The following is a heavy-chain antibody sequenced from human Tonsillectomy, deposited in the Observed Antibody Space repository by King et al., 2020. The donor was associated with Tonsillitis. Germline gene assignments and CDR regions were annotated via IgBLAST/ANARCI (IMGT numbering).Heavy chain of an antibody. CDR1: GDTFNNYA. CDR3: ARDVDYVSHNNWFDP. J-gene: IGHJ5*02. V-gene: IGHV1-69*09. D-gene: IGHD3-16*01. Sequence: QVQLVESGAEVKKPGSSVKVSCKASGDTFNNYAITWVRQAPGQGLEWMGRIIPLVDRTNYAQNFQGRVTIIADKSTSTAYMELSSLRSEDTAIYYCARDVDYVSHNNWFDPWGQGTLVIVSS. CDR2: IIPLVDRT.